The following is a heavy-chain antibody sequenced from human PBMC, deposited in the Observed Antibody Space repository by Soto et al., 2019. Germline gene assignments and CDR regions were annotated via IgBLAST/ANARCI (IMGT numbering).Heavy chain of an antibody. CDR2: ISYDGSNK. J-gene: IGHJ6*02. CDR1: GFTFSSYG. CDR3: AKGRSYYYYYGVDV. Sequence: PGGSLRLSCAASGFTFSSYGMHWVRQAPGKGLEWVAVISYDGSNKYYADYVKGRFTISRDNSKSTLYLQMNSLRAEDTALYYCAKGRSYYYYYGVDVWGQGTTVTVS. V-gene: IGHV3-30*18.